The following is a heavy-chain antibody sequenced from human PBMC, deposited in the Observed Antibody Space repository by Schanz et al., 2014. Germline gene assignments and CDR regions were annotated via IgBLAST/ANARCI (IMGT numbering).Heavy chain of an antibody. Sequence: EVQLVESGGGVVRPGGSLRLSCAASGFGFDDYAMSWVRQAPGKGLEWVSIIYTDGSTYYADSVRDRFTISRDNSKNMLYLQVNSLRAEDTAVYYCAKHVRSLTGNDYWGQGTLVNVSS. J-gene: IGHJ4*02. CDR1: GFGFDDYA. CDR2: IIYTDGST. D-gene: IGHD3-9*01. V-gene: IGHV3-23*03. CDR3: AKHVRSLTGNDY.